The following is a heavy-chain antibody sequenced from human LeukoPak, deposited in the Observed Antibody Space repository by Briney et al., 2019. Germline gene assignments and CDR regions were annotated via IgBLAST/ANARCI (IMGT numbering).Heavy chain of an antibody. CDR3: ARFKVTVTSIP. J-gene: IGHJ5*02. CDR1: GFTFDDYA. Sequence: PGGSLRLSCAASGFTFDDYAMHWVRQAPGKGLEWVSGISWNSGSIGYADSVKGRFTISRDNSKNTLYLQMNSLRAEDTAVYYCARFKVTVTSIPRGQGTLVTVSS. V-gene: IGHV3-9*01. CDR2: ISWNSGSI. D-gene: IGHD4-11*01.